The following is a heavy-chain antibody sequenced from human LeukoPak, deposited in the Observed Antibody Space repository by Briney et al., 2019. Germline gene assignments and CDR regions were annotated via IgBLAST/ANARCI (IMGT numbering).Heavy chain of an antibody. CDR2: ISGSSGTT. CDR1: GFTFSNYA. Sequence: GGSLRLSCAASGFTFSNYAMSWVRQAPGKGLEWVSGISGSSGTTYYTDSVQGRFTISRDISKDTLYLQMNSLRDDDTAIYYCAKSWSCVQYNDWLCYFDYWGQGTLVTVSS. CDR3: AKSWSCVQYNDWLCYFDY. J-gene: IGHJ4*02. V-gene: IGHV3-23*01. D-gene: IGHD3-9*01.